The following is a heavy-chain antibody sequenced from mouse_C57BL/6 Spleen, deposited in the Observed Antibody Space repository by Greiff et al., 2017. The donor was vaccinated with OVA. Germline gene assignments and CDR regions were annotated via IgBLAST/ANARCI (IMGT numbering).Heavy chain of an antibody. V-gene: IGHV1-7*01. CDR1: GYTFTSYW. CDR2: INPTICYP. J-gene: IGHJ1*03. CDR3: ARSGVTAVDWYFDV. Sequence: QVHVKQSGAELAKPGASVKLSCKASGYTFTSYWMHWVKQRPGQGLEWIGYINPTICYPTSNHTFKDKATLTADKSSSTAYMPLSSLTYEDSAVYYCARSGVTAVDWYFDVWGTGTTVTVSS. D-gene: IGHD1-1*01.